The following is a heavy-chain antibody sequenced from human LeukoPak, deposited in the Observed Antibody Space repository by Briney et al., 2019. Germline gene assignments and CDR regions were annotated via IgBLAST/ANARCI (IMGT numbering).Heavy chain of an antibody. CDR1: GFTFSNYE. V-gene: IGHV3-48*03. Sequence: GGSLRLSCAASGFTFSNYEMNWVRQAPGKGLEWLSYISSSGSTIDYADSVKGRFTISRDNVKNSLYLQMNSLRAEDTAVYYCAGIIAVAGFNYWGQGVLVTVSS. D-gene: IGHD6-19*01. CDR2: ISSSGSTI. CDR3: AGIIAVAGFNY. J-gene: IGHJ4*02.